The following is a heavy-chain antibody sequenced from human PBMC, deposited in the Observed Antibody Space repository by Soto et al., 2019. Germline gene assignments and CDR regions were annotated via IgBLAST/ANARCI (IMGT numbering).Heavy chain of an antibody. D-gene: IGHD2-2*01. CDR3: ARDRPGASCPTDCLYMDV. Sequence: TPSLTCTVSGGSISRGGYYWSWIRQHPGKGLEWIGYIYYSGSTYYNPSLKSRVTISVDTSKNQFSLKLSSVTAADTAVYYCARDRPGASCPTDCLYMDVWGKGTTVTVSS. V-gene: IGHV4-31*03. J-gene: IGHJ6*03. CDR1: GGSISRGGYY. CDR2: IYYSGST.